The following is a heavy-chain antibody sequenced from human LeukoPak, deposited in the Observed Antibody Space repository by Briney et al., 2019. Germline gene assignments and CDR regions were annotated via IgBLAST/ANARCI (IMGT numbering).Heavy chain of an antibody. CDR2: IYPGASDT. Sequence: PGESLKISCKGSEYTFVTYWSGWVGQMPGKGLDWMGIIYPGASDTNYSPSFYSQVSISADNSLSTAFLQWSTLNASDTAMYYCARPRGKGYPGVAFDIWGQGTMVTVSS. J-gene: IGHJ3*02. V-gene: IGHV5-51*01. CDR3: ARPRGKGYPGVAFDI. D-gene: IGHD3-10*01. CDR1: EYTFVTYW.